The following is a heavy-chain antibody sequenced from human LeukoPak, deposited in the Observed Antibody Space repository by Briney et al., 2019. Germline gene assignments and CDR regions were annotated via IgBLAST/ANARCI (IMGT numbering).Heavy chain of an antibody. V-gene: IGHV3-30*18. CDR1: GFTFSSYG. CDR2: ISYNGSNK. J-gene: IGHJ5*02. Sequence: GSLRLSCAASGFTFSSYGMHWVRQAPGKGLEWVAVISYNGSNKYYADSVKGRFTISRDNSKNTLYLQMNSLRAEDTAVYYCAKANGYYYDSSPFDPWGQGTLVTVSS. D-gene: IGHD3-22*01. CDR3: AKANGYYYDSSPFDP.